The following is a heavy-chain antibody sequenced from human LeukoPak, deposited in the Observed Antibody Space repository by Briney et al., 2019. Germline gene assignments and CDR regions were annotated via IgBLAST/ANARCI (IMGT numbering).Heavy chain of an antibody. J-gene: IGHJ5*02. CDR1: GGSFSGYY. V-gene: IGHV4-34*01. CDR2: INHSGST. D-gene: IGHD3-9*01. Sequence: SETLSLTCAVYGGSFSGYYWSWIRQPPGKGLEWIGEINHSGSTNYNPSLKSRVTISVDTSKNQFSLKLSSVTAADTAVYYSARLKNVRYFDCRYNWFDPWGQGTLVTVSS. CDR3: ARLKNVRYFDCRYNWFDP.